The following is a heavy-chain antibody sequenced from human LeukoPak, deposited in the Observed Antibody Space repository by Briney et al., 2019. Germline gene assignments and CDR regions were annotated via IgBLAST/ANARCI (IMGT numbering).Heavy chain of an antibody. J-gene: IGHJ4*02. V-gene: IGHV3-49*04. CDR3: TRDQTPYY. Sequence: GGSLRLSCTASGFTFGDYAMTWVRQAPGKGLEWVGFIRSKIYGGTPEYAASVKGRFTISRDDSKGIAYLQMSSLKTEDTAVYYCTRDQTPYYWGQGTLVTVSS. CDR1: GFTFGDYA. CDR2: IRSKIYGGTP.